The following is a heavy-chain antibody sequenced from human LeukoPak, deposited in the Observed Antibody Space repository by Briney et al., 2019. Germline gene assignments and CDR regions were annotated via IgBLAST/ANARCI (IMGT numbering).Heavy chain of an antibody. D-gene: IGHD4-11*01. CDR1: GFTFSSYA. CDR2: ISGSGGST. CDR3: AKDGVYSNYGY. J-gene: IGHJ4*02. V-gene: IGHV3-23*01. Sequence: GGSLRLSCAASGFTFSSYAMSWVHQAPGKGLEWVSAISGSGGSTYYADSVKGRFTISRDNSKNTLYLQMNSLRAEDTAVYYCAKDGVYSNYGYWGQGTLVTVSS.